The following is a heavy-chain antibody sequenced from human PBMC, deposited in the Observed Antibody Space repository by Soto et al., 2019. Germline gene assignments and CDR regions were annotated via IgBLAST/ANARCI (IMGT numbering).Heavy chain of an antibody. CDR3: ARGVYDSSGYYSTVTYWYFDL. CDR1: GGSISGGGFS. J-gene: IGHJ2*01. V-gene: IGHV4-30-2*01. Sequence: QLQLQESGSGLVKPSQTLSLTCAVSGGSISGGGFSWNWIRQPPGKGLEWVGYISHSGNTFYNPSLKSRVTLSVDTSKNQFSLPLTSVTAADTAVYYCARGVYDSSGYYSTVTYWYFDLWGRGTLVTVSS. CDR2: ISHSGNT. D-gene: IGHD3-22*01.